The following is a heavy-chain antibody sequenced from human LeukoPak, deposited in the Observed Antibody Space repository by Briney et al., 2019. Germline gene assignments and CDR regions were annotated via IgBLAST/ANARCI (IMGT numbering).Heavy chain of an antibody. V-gene: IGHV3-53*01. J-gene: IGHJ4*02. CDR1: GFTVSSNY. CDR2: IYSGGST. Sequence: GGSLRLSCAASGFTVSSNYMSWVRQAPGKGLEWVSVIYSGGSTYYADSVKGRFTISRDNSKNALYLQMNSLRAEDTAVYYCARDYCSGGSCHSDYWGQGTLVTVSS. CDR3: ARDYCSGGSCHSDY. D-gene: IGHD2-15*01.